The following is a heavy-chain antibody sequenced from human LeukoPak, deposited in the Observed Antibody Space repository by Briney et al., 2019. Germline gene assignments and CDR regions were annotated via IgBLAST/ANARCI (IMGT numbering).Heavy chain of an antibody. CDR2: IYYSGST. V-gene: IGHV4-59*01. CDR1: GRSISIYY. Sequence: SDTLSITCTVPGRSISIYYWSWIRQPPGKGLDRIPHIYYSGSTNYNPSLKRRGTITVDTSKTKFYVVLSSVNAADTAVYYCARTAVDCSGGSCYKPTVWFDPWGQGTLVTVSS. J-gene: IGHJ5*02. D-gene: IGHD2-15*01. CDR3: ARTAVDCSGGSCYKPTVWFDP.